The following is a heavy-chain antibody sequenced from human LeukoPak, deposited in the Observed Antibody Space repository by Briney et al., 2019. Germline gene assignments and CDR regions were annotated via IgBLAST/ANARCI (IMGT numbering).Heavy chain of an antibody. Sequence: ASVKVSCKVSGYTLTQLSVHWVRQAPGKGLEWMGGFDVEDGEIIYAQKFQGRVTMTEDTSADTAYMELSSLRSEDTAVYYCATNRQIMILGVVIMPAFDIWGQGTMVTVSS. J-gene: IGHJ3*02. CDR3: ATNRQIMILGVVIMPAFDI. D-gene: IGHD3-3*01. CDR1: GYTLTQLS. V-gene: IGHV1-24*01. CDR2: FDVEDGEI.